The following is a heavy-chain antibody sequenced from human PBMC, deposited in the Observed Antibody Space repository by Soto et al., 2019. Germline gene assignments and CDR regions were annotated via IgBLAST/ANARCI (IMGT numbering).Heavy chain of an antibody. CDR1: GFSFTNFA. D-gene: IGHD2-21*02. Sequence: GGSLRLSCAASGFSFTNFAMSWVRQAPGKGLEWVAGIGASGDITWYADSVKGRLSISRDNSKNTLYLQLNSLRFEDTAVYYCAEDGFTDRGDDYFDYWGPGTLVTRLR. V-gene: IGHV3-23*01. J-gene: IGHJ4*02. CDR3: AEDGFTDRGDDYFDY. CDR2: IGASGDIT.